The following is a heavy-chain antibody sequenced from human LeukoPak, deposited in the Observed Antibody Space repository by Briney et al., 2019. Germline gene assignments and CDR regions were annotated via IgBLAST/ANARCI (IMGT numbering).Heavy chain of an antibody. V-gene: IGHV1-2*02. CDR2: INPNSGGT. Sequence: ASVKVSCKASGYTFTGYYMHWVRQAPGQGLEWMGWINPNSGGTNYAQKFQGRVTMTRDTSISTAYMELSRLRSDDTAVYYCAREYYDSSAYNQEAIDYWGQGTLVTVSS. CDR3: AREYYDSSAYNQEAIDY. D-gene: IGHD3-22*01. J-gene: IGHJ4*02. CDR1: GYTFTGYY.